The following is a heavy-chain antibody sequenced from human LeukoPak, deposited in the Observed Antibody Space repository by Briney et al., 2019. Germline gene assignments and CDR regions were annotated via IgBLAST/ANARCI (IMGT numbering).Heavy chain of an antibody. CDR3: ARSRFGDYGMDV. V-gene: IGHV1-69*04. CDR1: GYTFSDYA. D-gene: IGHD3-10*01. J-gene: IGHJ6*02. Sequence: ASVKVSCRASGYTFSDYAISWVRQAPGQGLEWMGRIIPILGIANYAQKFQGRVTITADKSTSTAYMELSSLRSEDTAVYYCARSRFGDYGMDVWGQGTTVTVSS. CDR2: IIPILGIA.